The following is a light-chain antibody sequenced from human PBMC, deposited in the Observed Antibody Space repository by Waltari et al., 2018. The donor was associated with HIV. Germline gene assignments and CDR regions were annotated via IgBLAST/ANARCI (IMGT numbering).Light chain of an antibody. Sequence: SYELTQPPSVSVSPGQTAKITCSGDALPSQYAHWFQHQPGQAPLLVIYKDSQRPSGIPERFSGSHSGTTVTLTISGVQAEDEADYYCESADNSGTYWVFGGGTKLTVL. CDR3: ESADNSGTYWV. V-gene: IGLV3-25*03. J-gene: IGLJ3*02. CDR2: KDS. CDR1: ALPSQY.